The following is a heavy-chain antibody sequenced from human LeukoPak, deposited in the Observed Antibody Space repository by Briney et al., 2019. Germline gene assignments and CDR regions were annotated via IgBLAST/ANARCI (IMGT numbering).Heavy chain of an antibody. CDR2: ISSSGSTI. D-gene: IGHD3-16*01. CDR3: ARGGGPYYYYGMDV. Sequence: PGGSLRLSCAASGFTFSSYEMNWVRQAPGKGLEWVSYISSSGSTIYYADSVKGRFTISRDNAKNSLYLQMYSLRAEDTAVYYCARGGGPYYYYGMDVWGQGTTVTVSS. V-gene: IGHV3-48*03. J-gene: IGHJ6*02. CDR1: GFTFSSYE.